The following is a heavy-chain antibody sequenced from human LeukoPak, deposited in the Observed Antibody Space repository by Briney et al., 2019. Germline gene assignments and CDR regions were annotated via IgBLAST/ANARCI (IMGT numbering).Heavy chain of an antibody. V-gene: IGHV3-53*01. J-gene: IGHJ4*02. CDR2: IYSGGST. CDR1: GGSISSGSYY. CDR3: ARMSESKYCSSTSCHY. D-gene: IGHD2-2*01. Sequence: ETLSLTCTVSGGSISSGSYYWSWVRQAPGKGLEWVSVIYSGGSTYYADSVKGRFTISRDNSKNTLYLQMNSLRAEDTAVYYCARMSESKYCSSTSCHYWGQGTLVTVSS.